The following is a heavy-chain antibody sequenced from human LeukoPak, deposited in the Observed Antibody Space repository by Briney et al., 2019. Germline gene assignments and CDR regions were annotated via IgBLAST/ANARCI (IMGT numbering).Heavy chain of an antibody. CDR2: ISGSGGST. J-gene: IGHJ3*02. CDR3: AKDKRGDYGPFPRSNAFDI. CDR1: GFTFSSYA. D-gene: IGHD4-17*01. V-gene: IGHV3-23*01. Sequence: PGGSLRLSCAASGFTFSSYAMHWVRQAPGKGLEWVSAISGSGGSTYYADSVKGRFTISRDNSKNTLYLQMNSLRAEDTAVYYCAKDKRGDYGPFPRSNAFDIWGQGTMVTVSS.